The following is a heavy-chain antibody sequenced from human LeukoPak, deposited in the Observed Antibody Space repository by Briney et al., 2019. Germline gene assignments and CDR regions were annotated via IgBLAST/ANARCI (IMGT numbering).Heavy chain of an antibody. CDR2: MNPNSGNT. CDR1: GYTFTSYD. J-gene: IGHJ4*02. CDR3: ARRAVTNLGFDY. Sequence: ASVKVSCKASGYTFTSYDTNWVRQATGQGLEWMGWMNPNSGNTGYAQRFQGRVTMTRNTSISTAYMELRSLRSDDTAVYYCARRAVTNLGFDYWGQGTLVTVSS. V-gene: IGHV1-8*01. D-gene: IGHD4-17*01.